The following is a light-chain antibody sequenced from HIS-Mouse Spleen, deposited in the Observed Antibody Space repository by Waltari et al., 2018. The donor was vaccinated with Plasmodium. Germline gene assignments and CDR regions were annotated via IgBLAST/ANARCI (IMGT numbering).Light chain of an antibody. CDR3: SSYAGSNNLV. CDR1: SSDVGGYNY. V-gene: IGLV2-8*01. J-gene: IGLJ2*01. Sequence: QSALTQPPSASGSPGPSITISCTGTSSDVGGYNYVPWYQQHPGKAPKIMIYEVSKRPSGVPDRFSGSKSGNTASLTVSGLQAEDEADYYCSSYAGSNNLVFGGGTKLTVL. CDR2: EVS.